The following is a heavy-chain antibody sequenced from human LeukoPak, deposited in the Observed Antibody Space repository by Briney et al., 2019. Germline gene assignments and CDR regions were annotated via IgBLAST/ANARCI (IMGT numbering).Heavy chain of an antibody. Sequence: GXEXVSSISSSSSYIYYADSVKGRFTISRDNAKNSLYLQMNSLRAEDTAVYYCARGGEAAAGLGYWGQGTLVTVSS. V-gene: IGHV3-21*01. CDR3: ARGGEAAAGLGY. D-gene: IGHD6-13*01. J-gene: IGHJ4*02. CDR2: ISSSSSYI.